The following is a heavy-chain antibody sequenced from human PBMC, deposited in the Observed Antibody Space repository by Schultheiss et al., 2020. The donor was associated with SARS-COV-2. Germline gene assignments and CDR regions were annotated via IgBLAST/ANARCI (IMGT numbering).Heavy chain of an antibody. CDR1: GFTFSSYS. CDR2: ISSSSSTI. CDR3: ARIDYGGKRGSWDY. V-gene: IGHV3-48*01. J-gene: IGHJ4*02. D-gene: IGHD4-23*01. Sequence: GWSLRLSCAASGFTFSSYSMNWVRQAPGKGLEWVSYISSSSSTIYYADSVKGRFTISRDNAKNSLYLQMNSLRAEDTAVYYCARIDYGGKRGSWDYWGQGTLVTVSS.